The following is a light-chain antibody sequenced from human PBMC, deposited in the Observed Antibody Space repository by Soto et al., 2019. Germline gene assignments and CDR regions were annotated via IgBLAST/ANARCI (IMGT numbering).Light chain of an antibody. Sequence: IALTQSPGTLSLSHGERATLSCRASQSVSSSYLAWYQQKPGQAPRLLIYGATSRATGIPDRFSGSGSGTDFTLTISRLEPEDFAVYYCQQYGSSPTFGGGTKVDIK. CDR1: QSVSSSY. J-gene: IGKJ4*01. CDR3: QQYGSSPT. V-gene: IGKV3-20*01. CDR2: GAT.